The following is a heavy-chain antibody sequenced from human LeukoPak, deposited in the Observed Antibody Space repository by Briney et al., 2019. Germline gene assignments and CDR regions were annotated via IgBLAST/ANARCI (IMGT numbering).Heavy chain of an antibody. CDR2: ISSRGSTI. J-gene: IGHJ4*02. D-gene: IGHD3-10*01. CDR3: ARENTMVRGVIPPHFDY. V-gene: IGHV3-48*03. Sequence: GGSLRLSCAASGFTFSSYEMNWVRQAPGKGLEWVSYISSRGSTIYYADSVKGRFTISRDNAKNSLYLQMNSLRAEDTAVYYCARENTMVRGVIPPHFDYWGQGTLVTVSS. CDR1: GFTFSSYE.